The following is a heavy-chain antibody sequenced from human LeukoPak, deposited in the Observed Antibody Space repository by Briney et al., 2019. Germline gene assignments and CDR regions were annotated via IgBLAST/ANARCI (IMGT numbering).Heavy chain of an antibody. Sequence: SETLSLTCAVCGESFSAYYWSWIRQPPGKGLEWIGEINHSGSTNYNSSLKSRVTISVDTSKNQFSLKLTSVTAADTAVYYCARGELVVVPAAIFDFWGQGTLVTVSS. V-gene: IGHV4-34*01. D-gene: IGHD2-2*02. CDR1: GESFSAYY. CDR2: INHSGST. CDR3: ARGELVVVPAAIFDF. J-gene: IGHJ4*02.